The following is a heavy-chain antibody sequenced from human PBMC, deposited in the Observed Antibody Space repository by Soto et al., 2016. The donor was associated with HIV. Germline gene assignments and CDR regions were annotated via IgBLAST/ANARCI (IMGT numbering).Heavy chain of an antibody. CDR2: ISWDGGST. CDR3: AKDGVRGPTNYYYYCMDV. J-gene: IGHJ6*03. Sequence: EVNLLESGGVVVQPGGSLRLSCAASGFTFRDYTMHWVRQAPGKGLEWVSLISWDGGSTYYTDSVKGRFTVSRDNSKNSLYLQMNSLRTEDTALYYCAKDGVRGPTNYYYYCMDVWGKGTTVTVSS. D-gene: IGHD3-10*01. V-gene: IGHV3-43*01. CDR1: GFTFRDYT.